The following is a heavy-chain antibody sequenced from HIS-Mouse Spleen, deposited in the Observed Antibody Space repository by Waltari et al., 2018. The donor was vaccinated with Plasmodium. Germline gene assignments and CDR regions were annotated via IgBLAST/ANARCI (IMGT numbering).Heavy chain of an antibody. V-gene: IGHV4-39*07. CDR1: GGSLSSSSYY. CDR3: ARVAIWTITIFGVVDY. CDR2: IYYSGST. Sequence: QLQLQESGPGLVKPSETLSLTCTVSGGSLSSSSYYWGGIRPPPGKGLEWLGRIYYSGSTDYTPSLKSRVTISVDTSKNQFSLKLSSVTAADTAVYYCARVAIWTITIFGVVDYWGQGTLVTVSS. J-gene: IGHJ4*02. D-gene: IGHD3-3*01.